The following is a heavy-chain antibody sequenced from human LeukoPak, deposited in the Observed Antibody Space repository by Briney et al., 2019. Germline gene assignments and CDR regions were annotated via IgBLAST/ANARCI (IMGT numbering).Heavy chain of an antibody. Sequence: SETLSLTCTVSGGSISSGGYYWSWIRQHPGKGREWIGYIYYSGSTYYNPSLKSRVTISVDTSKNQFSLKLSSVTAADTAVYYCARDSSELYGSYDSIGYFDYWGQGTLVTVSS. CDR2: IYYSGST. CDR3: ARDSSELYGSYDSIGYFDY. CDR1: GGSISSGGYY. V-gene: IGHV4-31*03. D-gene: IGHD3-22*01. J-gene: IGHJ4*02.